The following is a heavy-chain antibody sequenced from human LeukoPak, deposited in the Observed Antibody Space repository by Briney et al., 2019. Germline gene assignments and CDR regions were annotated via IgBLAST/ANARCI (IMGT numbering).Heavy chain of an antibody. CDR3: AREREYSSGWYLALGDAFDI. CDR1: GFTFSSYS. J-gene: IGHJ3*02. Sequence: GGSLRLSCAASGFTFSSYSMNWVRQAPGKGLEWVSYISRSSSTIYYADSVKGRFTISRDNAKNSLYLQMNSLRAEDTAVYYCAREREYSSGWYLALGDAFDIWGQGTMVTVSS. V-gene: IGHV3-48*01. D-gene: IGHD6-19*01. CDR2: ISRSSSTI.